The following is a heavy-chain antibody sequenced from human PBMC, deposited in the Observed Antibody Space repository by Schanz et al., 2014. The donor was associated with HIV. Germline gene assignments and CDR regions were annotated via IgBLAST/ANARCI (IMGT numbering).Heavy chain of an antibody. CDR2: INSDGSST. J-gene: IGHJ4*02. CDR3: ARDAARYFDWSYYFDF. V-gene: IGHV3-74*01. Sequence: EVQLLQSGGALVQPGGSLKLSCTASGFMFNNYAMAWVRQAPGKGLEWVSRINSDGSSTTYADYVKGRFTISRDNAKNTLYLQMNSLRAEDTAVYYCARDAARYFDWSYYFDFWGQGTLVTVSS. D-gene: IGHD3-9*01. CDR1: GFMFNNYA.